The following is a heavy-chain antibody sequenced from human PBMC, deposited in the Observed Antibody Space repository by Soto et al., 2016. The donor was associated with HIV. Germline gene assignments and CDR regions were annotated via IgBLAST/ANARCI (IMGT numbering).Heavy chain of an antibody. Sequence: QVQLQESGPGLVKPSETLSLTCGVSGGSITSYYWTWIRQPPGKGLEWIAYIYYNGSTMYNPSLKSRVTMSVNKSKKQFSLKLTSVTAADTAIYYCATTTATTTPAHFDHWGQGTLVHRFL. J-gene: IGHJ4*02. V-gene: IGHV4-59*13. CDR1: GGSITSYY. CDR3: ATTTATTTPAHFDH. CDR2: IYYNGST. D-gene: IGHD1-26*01.